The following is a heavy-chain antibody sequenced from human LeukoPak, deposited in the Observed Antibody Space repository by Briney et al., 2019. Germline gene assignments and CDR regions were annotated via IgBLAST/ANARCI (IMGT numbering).Heavy chain of an antibody. CDR3: AREPRDCTGGTCQSAGGYYFYY. D-gene: IGHD2-15*01. J-gene: IGHJ4*02. CDR2: ISASGGS. CDR1: GFTFSNYA. Sequence: GGSLRLSCAASGFTFSNYAMSWVRQAPGKGLEWVSGISASGGSYYADSVKGRFTVSREISKNTLYLKMNSLRAEDTAVYFCAREPRDCTGGTCQSAGGYYFYYWSQGTLVTVSS. V-gene: IGHV3-23*01.